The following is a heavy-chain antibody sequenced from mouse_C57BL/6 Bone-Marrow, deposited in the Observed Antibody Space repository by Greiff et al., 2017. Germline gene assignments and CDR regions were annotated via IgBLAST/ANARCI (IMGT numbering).Heavy chain of an antibody. CDR3: TIYYGNPFDY. V-gene: IGHV14-4*01. Sequence: VQLQQSGAELVRPGASVKLSCTASGFNIKDDYMHWVKQRPEQGLEWIGWIDPENGDTEYASEFQGKATITADTSSNTAYLQLSSLTSEDTAVYYCTIYYGNPFDYWGQGTTLTVSS. D-gene: IGHD2-1*01. CDR1: GFNIKDDY. J-gene: IGHJ2*01. CDR2: IDPENGDT.